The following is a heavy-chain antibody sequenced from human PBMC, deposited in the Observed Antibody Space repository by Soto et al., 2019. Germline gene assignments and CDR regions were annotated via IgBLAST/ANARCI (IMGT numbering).Heavy chain of an antibody. D-gene: IGHD1-7*01. J-gene: IGHJ1*01. Sequence: ASVKVSCKASGYTFTSYYMHWVRQAPGQELEWMGIINPSGGSTSYAQKFQGRVTMTRDTSTSTVYMELSSLRSEDTAVYYCACGNSPTYFQHWGQGTLVTVSS. CDR2: INPSGGST. V-gene: IGHV1-46*01. CDR3: ACGNSPTYFQH. CDR1: GYTFTSYY.